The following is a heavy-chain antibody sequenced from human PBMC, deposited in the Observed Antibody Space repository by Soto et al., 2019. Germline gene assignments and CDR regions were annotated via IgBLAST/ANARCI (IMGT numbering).Heavy chain of an antibody. D-gene: IGHD3-22*01. J-gene: IGHJ3*02. V-gene: IGHV3-7*01. CDR2: IKQDGSEK. CDR3: ARSFYYDSSGYYWSRGAFDI. CDR1: GFTFSSYW. Sequence: GGSLRLSCAASGFTFSSYWMSWVRQAPGKGLEWVANIKQDGSEKYYVDSVKGRFTISRDNAKNSLYLQMNSLRAEDTAVYYCARSFYYDSSGYYWSRGAFDIWGQGTMVTVSS.